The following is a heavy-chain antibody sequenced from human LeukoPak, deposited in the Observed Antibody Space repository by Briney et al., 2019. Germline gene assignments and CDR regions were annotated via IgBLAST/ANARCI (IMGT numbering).Heavy chain of an antibody. V-gene: IGHV4-34*01. J-gene: IGHJ3*02. CDR1: GGSFSGYY. Sequence: SETLSLTCAVYGGSFSGYYWSWIRQPPGKGLECIGEINHSGRTNYTPSLKSRVTISVDTSKNQFSLKLSSVTAADTAVYYCARTYYYGSGSYHAFDIWGQGTMVTVSS. CDR2: INHSGRT. CDR3: ARTYYYGSGSYHAFDI. D-gene: IGHD3-10*01.